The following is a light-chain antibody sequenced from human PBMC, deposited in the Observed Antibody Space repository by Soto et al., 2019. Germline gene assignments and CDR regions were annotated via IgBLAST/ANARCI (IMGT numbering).Light chain of an antibody. J-gene: IGLJ2*01. V-gene: IGLV2-14*01. Sequence: QSVLTQPASVSGSPGQSITISCTGTSSDVGFYNYVSWYQQHPGKAPKLIIYDVSNRPSGVSNRFSGSKSGNTASLTISGLQAEDAADYYCGSYTSSSTVVFGGGTKVT. CDR1: SSDVGFYNY. CDR3: GSYTSSSTVV. CDR2: DVS.